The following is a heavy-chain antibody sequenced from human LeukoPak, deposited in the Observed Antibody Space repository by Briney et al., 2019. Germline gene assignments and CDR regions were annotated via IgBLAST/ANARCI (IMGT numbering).Heavy chain of an antibody. CDR1: GYTFTSYG. V-gene: IGHV1-18*01. CDR3: ARGRSYYYYYGMDV. J-gene: IGHJ6*02. D-gene: IGHD4-17*01. Sequence: GSSVKVSCKASGYTFTSYGISWVRQAPGQGLEWMGWISAYNGNTDYAQKLQGRVTMTTDTSTSTAYMELRSLRSDDTAVYYCARGRSYYYYYGMDVWGQGTTVTVSS. CDR2: ISAYNGNT.